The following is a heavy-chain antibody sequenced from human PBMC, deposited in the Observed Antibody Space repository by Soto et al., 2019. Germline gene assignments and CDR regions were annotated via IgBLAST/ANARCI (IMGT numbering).Heavy chain of an antibody. CDR1: GGSFSSYY. CDR2: IYYSGST. CDR3: ARLGVRGVIVDY. Sequence: LSLTCAVYGGSFSSYYWGWIRQPPGKGLEWIGSIYYSGSTYYNPSLKSRVTISVDTSKNQFSLKLSSVTAADTAVYYCARLGVRGVIVDYWGQGTLVTVSS. J-gene: IGHJ4*02. D-gene: IGHD3-10*01. V-gene: IGHV4-39*01.